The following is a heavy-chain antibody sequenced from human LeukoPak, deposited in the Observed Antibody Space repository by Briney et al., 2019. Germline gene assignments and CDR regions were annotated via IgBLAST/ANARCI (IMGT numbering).Heavy chain of an antibody. CDR2: IIPIFGTA. Sequence: ASVKVSCKASGGTFSSYAISWVRQAPGQGLEWMGGIIPIFGTANYAQKFQGRVTITADESTSTAYMELSSLRSEDTAVYYCARGLKYYDSSGYDYWGQGTLVTVSS. D-gene: IGHD3-22*01. CDR3: ARGLKYYDSSGYDY. CDR1: GGTFSSYA. V-gene: IGHV1-69*13. J-gene: IGHJ4*02.